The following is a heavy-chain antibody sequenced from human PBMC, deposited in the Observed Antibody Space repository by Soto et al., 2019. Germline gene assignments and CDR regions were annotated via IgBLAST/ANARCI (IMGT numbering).Heavy chain of an antibody. Sequence: AGGSLRLSCAASGFAVSGMFMNWVRQAPGKGLEWVSVIYPAGPTYYADSVKGRFTISSDNSKNTLFLQLNNLRAEDTAVYYCARDADSSGLHSWGQGILVTVS. CDR2: IYPAGPT. CDR3: ARDADSSGLHS. D-gene: IGHD6-19*01. V-gene: IGHV3-53*01. J-gene: IGHJ4*02. CDR1: GFAVSGMF.